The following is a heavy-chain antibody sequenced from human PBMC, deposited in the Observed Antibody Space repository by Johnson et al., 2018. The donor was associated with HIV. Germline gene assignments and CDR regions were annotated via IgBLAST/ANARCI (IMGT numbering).Heavy chain of an antibody. CDR3: AREHRYYYDSSGYYRGDAFDI. CDR1: GFTFSSYA. V-gene: IGHV3-30-3*01. Sequence: QVQLVESGGGVVQPGRSLRLSCAASGFTFSSYAMHWVRQAPGKGLEWVAVISYDGRNKYYADSVKGRFTISRDNSKNTLYLQMNSLRAEDTAVYYCAREHRYYYDSSGYYRGDAFDIWGQGTMVTVSS. D-gene: IGHD3-22*01. J-gene: IGHJ3*02. CDR2: ISYDGRNK.